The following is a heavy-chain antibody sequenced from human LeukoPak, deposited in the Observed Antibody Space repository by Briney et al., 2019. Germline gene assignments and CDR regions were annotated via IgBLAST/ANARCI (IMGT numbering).Heavy chain of an antibody. D-gene: IGHD2-21*02. CDR3: GRGVVLTAYGYLDL. V-gene: IGHV4-4*07. CDR1: GGSISSYY. Sequence: SETLSLTCTVSGGSISSYYWSWIRQPAGKGLEWIGRIYTSGSTNYNPSLKSRVTMSVDTSKNQFSLKLSSVTAADTAVYYCGRGVVLTAYGYLDLGARGPRSSVS. CDR2: IYTSGST. J-gene: IGHJ2*01.